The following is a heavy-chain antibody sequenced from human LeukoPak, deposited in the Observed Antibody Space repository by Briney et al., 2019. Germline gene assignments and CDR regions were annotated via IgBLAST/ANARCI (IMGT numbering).Heavy chain of an antibody. J-gene: IGHJ4*02. CDR3: ACLKEWLLLGGFDY. V-gene: IGHV3-30*03. Sequence: GGSLRLSCAASGFTFRTSALYWVRQAPGKGLEWVAAISYDERDVYYADSVKGRFAISRDNSKDILYLQMNGLRLEGTAIYYCACLKEWLLLGGFDYWGQGALVTVSS. CDR2: ISYDERDV. D-gene: IGHD3-22*01. CDR1: GFTFRTSA.